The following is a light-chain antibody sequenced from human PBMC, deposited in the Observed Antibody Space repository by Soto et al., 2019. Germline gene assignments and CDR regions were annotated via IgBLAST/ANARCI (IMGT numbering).Light chain of an antibody. CDR1: QSVSGY. Sequence: EIVLTQSPDTLSLSPGERATLSCRASQSVSGYLGWYQQKPGQAPRLLIYDASNRAYGVPARFRGSGSGTTFTLSIASLAPDDFAVYYCQQRSNWPYLTFGGGTRV. V-gene: IGKV3-11*01. J-gene: IGKJ4*01. CDR3: QQRSNWPYLT. CDR2: DAS.